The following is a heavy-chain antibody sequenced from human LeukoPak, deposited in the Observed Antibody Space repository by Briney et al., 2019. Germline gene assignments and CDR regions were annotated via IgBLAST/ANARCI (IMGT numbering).Heavy chain of an antibody. CDR2: IKQDGSEK. J-gene: IGHJ4*02. Sequence: GGSLRLSCAASGFTLSRYCMRCVRQAPGKGLEWVANIKQDGSEKYYVDSVKGRFTISRDNAKNSLYLQMNSLRAEDTVVYYCAREQYSYGYIDYWGQGTLVTVSS. D-gene: IGHD5-18*01. CDR1: GFTLSRYC. CDR3: AREQYSYGYIDY. V-gene: IGHV3-7*05.